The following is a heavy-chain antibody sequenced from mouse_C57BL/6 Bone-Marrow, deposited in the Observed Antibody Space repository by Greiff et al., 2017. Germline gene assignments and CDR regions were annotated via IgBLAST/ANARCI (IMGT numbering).Heavy chain of an antibody. V-gene: IGHV1-64*01. J-gene: IGHJ4*01. CDR1: GYTFTSYW. D-gene: IGHD1-1*01. CDR2: IHPTSGST. Sequence: QVQLQQPGAELVKPGASVKLSCTASGYTFTSYWMHWVKQRPGQGLEWIGMIHPTSGSTNYNEKFKSKATLTADKSSSTAYMQLSSLTSEDAAVYYCASYYGSSYGAMDYWGQGTSVTVSS. CDR3: ASYYGSSYGAMDY.